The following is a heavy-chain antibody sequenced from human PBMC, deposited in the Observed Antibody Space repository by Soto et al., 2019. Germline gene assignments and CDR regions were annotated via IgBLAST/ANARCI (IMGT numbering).Heavy chain of an antibody. CDR3: ATLPPRIVVVVLPIPS. Sequence: QVQLKQSGPRLARPSGTLSLTCVVSGGSISSTNWWTWVRQTPGKGLEWIGEVYHTGSTKYNPSLRNRVTIPVDKSNNQFSLNLKSVTAADTAVYYCATLPPRIVVVVLPIPSWGQGTLVTVSS. J-gene: IGHJ4*02. CDR2: VYHTGST. CDR1: GGSISSTNW. D-gene: IGHD2-15*01. V-gene: IGHV4-4*02.